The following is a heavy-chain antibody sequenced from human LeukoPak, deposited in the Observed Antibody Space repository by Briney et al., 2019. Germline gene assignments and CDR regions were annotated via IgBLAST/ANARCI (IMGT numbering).Heavy chain of an antibody. J-gene: IGHJ3*02. CDR1: GYTFTGYY. V-gene: IGHV1-2*02. CDR2: INPNRGGT. Sequence: ASVKVSCKASGYTFTGYYMHWVRQAPGQGLEWMGWINPNRGGTNYEQQFQGRVNMTRDTSISTAYMALSRLRSDDTAVYYCAREYGKDYVWGSYRLNAFDIWGERTMVTVSS. CDR3: AREYGKDYVWGSYRLNAFDI. D-gene: IGHD3-16*02.